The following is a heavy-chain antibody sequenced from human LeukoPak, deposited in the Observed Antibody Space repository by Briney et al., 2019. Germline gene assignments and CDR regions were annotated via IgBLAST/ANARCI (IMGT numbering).Heavy chain of an antibody. J-gene: IGHJ4*02. CDR2: INHSGST. CDR1: GGSFSGYY. Sequence: SETLSLTCAVYGGSFSGYYWSWIRQPPGKGLEWIGEINHSGSTNYNPSLKSRVTISVGTSKNQFSLKLRSVTAADSAVYFCARPRIWNYFDYWGQGTLVTVSS. CDR3: ARPRIWNYFDY. D-gene: IGHD1-1*01. V-gene: IGHV4-34*01.